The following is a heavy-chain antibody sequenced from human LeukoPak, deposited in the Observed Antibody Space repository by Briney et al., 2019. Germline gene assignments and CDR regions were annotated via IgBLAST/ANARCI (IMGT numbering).Heavy chain of an antibody. D-gene: IGHD6-6*01. V-gene: IGHV1-3*01. J-gene: IGHJ5*02. CDR2: MNAGNGNT. CDR3: ARVIAARGDWFDP. Sequence: ASVKVSCKASGYTFTTYSIFWVRQAPGQRLEWMGWMNAGNGNTKYSQKLQGRVTITRDTSASTAYMELSSLRSEDTAVYYCARVIAARGDWFDPWGQGTLVTVSS. CDR1: GYTFTTYS.